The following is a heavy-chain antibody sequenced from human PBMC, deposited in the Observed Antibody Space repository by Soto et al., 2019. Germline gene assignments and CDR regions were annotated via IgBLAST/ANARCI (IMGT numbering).Heavy chain of an antibody. D-gene: IGHD3-10*01. Sequence: PVGSLRLSCAASGFTFDDYAMHWVRQAPGKGLEWVSGISWNSGSIGYADSVKGRFTISRDNAKNSLYLQMNSLRAEDTALYYCAKVALWFGESGWSDPWGQGTLVTVSS. CDR2: ISWNSGSI. V-gene: IGHV3-9*01. CDR3: AKVALWFGESGWSDP. J-gene: IGHJ5*02. CDR1: GFTFDDYA.